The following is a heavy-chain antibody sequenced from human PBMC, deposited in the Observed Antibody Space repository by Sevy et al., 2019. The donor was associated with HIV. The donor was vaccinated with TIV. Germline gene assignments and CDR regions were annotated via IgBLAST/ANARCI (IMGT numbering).Heavy chain of an antibody. CDR1: AFSLTDYY. D-gene: IGHD3-16*01. J-gene: IGHJ3*02. Sequence: ASVKVSSKASAFSLTDYYMHWVRQAPGQGLEWVGWITPDGGGTNCAQKFQGRVTMTRGTSISTTYMDLSRLTSDDTAVYFCTRGGVNMDAFDIWGQGTMVTVSS. V-gene: IGHV1-2*02. CDR3: TRGGVNMDAFDI. CDR2: ITPDGGGT.